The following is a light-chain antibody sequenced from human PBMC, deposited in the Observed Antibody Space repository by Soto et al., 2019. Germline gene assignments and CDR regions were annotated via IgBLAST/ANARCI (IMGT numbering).Light chain of an antibody. Sequence: EIVLTQSPATLSLSPGERATLSCRASQSLSGDYLAWYQRKPGQPPRLLIYGASNRAAGIPDRFSGSGSGTDFTLTISRLEPEDFAVYYCRQVGRSSLYTFGQGTKLEIK. CDR3: RQVGRSSLYT. J-gene: IGKJ2*01. CDR1: QSLSGDY. V-gene: IGKV3-20*01. CDR2: GAS.